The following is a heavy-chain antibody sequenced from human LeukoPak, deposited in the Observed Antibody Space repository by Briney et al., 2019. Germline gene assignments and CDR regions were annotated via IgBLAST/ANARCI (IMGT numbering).Heavy chain of an antibody. CDR2: INSDGSST. CDR3: ARDLGFCSSIPGYTNCFDP. J-gene: IGHJ5*02. D-gene: IGHD2-2*01. CDR1: GFTLSSYW. V-gene: IGHV3-74*01. Sequence: GGSLRLSCAASGFTLSSYWMHWVRHVPGKGLVWVSRINSDGSSTTYADSVKGRFTISRDNAKNTLYLQMNSLRAEDTAVYYCARDLGFCSSIPGYTNCFDPWGQGPLVTVSS.